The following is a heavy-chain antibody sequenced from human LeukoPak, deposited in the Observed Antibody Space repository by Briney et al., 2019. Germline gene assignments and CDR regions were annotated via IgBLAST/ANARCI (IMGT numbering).Heavy chain of an antibody. D-gene: IGHD4-17*01. CDR2: ITGSGSST. Sequence: GGSLRLSCAASGFTFTRHAMTWVRQAPGKGLDYVSTITGSGSSTYYANSVKGRFTVSRDNSKNTLFLHMNSLRADDTAVYYCAKDPNGDYIGAFDFWGQGTMVSVSS. V-gene: IGHV3-23*01. J-gene: IGHJ3*01. CDR1: GFTFTRHA. CDR3: AKDPNGDYIGAFDF.